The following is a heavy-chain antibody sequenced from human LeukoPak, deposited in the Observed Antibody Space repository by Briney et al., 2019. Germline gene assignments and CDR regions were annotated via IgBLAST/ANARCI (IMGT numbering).Heavy chain of an antibody. CDR2: IEQDGGEK. Sequence: GGSLRLSCAASGFTCSDYWMTWVRQAPGKGLEWVANIEQDGGEKYYVDSVKGRFTISRDNAKNSLYLHMNSLRVEDTAVYYCARGRYVDWLFDYGGQGTLGTVSA. CDR3: ARGRYVDWLFDY. J-gene: IGHJ4*02. D-gene: IGHD3-9*01. CDR1: GFTCSDYW. V-gene: IGHV3-7*03.